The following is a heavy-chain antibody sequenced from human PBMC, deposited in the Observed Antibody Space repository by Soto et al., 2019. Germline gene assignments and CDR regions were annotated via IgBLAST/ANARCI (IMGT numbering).Heavy chain of an antibody. D-gene: IGHD6-13*01. V-gene: IGHV3-73*01. CDR2: IRSKANSYAT. Sequence: GGSLRLSCAASGFTFSGSAMHWVRQASGKGLEWVGRIRSKANSYATAYAASVKGRFTISRDDSKNTAYLQMNSLKTEDTAVYYCTRHLSSSFGADWFDPWGQGTLVTVSS. J-gene: IGHJ5*02. CDR1: GFTFSGSA. CDR3: TRHLSSSFGADWFDP.